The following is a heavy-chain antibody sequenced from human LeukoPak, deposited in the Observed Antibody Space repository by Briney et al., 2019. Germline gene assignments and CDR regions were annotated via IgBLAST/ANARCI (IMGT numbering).Heavy chain of an antibody. CDR3: ARDQEGFDY. J-gene: IGHJ4*02. CDR1: RYTFTNNY. V-gene: IGHV1-46*01. Sequence: EASVKVSCKASRYTFTNNYLHWVRQAPGQGLEWMGMIYPRDGSTSYAQNFQGRVTVTRDTSTTTVHMELRGLRSEDTAVYYCARDQEGFDYWGQGTVVTVSS. CDR2: IYPRDGST.